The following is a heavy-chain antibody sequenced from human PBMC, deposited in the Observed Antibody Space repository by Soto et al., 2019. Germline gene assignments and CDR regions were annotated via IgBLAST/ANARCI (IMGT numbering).Heavy chain of an antibody. CDR2: LYTEGTT. Sequence: EVQLVESGGGLIQPGGSLRLSCVASGLTVSHNYMAWVRQAPDMGLEWVSILYTEGTTYYADSVKGRFTISRDSSKNTLFLQMDSLRAEDTDVYYCVRPRPSGENYGMDVWGQGTTVTVSS. CDR3: VRPRPSGENYGMDV. J-gene: IGHJ6*02. D-gene: IGHD3-16*01. CDR1: GLTVSHNY. V-gene: IGHV3-53*01.